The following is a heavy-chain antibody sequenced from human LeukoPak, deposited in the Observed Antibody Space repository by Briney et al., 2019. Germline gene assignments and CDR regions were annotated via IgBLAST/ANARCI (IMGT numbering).Heavy chain of an antibody. Sequence: PGGSLRLSCAASGFTFSSYGMSWVRQAPGKGLEWVSTISGSGVSTYYADSVKGRFTIPRDNAKNSLYLQMNSLRAEDTAVYYCARDSGKTSDAFDIWGQGTMVTVSS. CDR2: ISGSGVST. CDR3: ARDSGKTSDAFDI. CDR1: GFTFSSYG. J-gene: IGHJ3*02. V-gene: IGHV3-23*01.